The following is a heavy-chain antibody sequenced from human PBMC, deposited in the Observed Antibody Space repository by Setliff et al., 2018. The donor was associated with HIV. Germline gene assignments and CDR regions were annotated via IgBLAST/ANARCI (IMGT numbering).Heavy chain of an antibody. Sequence: ASVKVSCKASGYTFSSYGISWVRQAPGQGLEWMGWISGYNGNTNYAQKLQGRVTMTTDTSTSTAYMELRSLRSDDTAVYYCARVRGVEDAFDIWGRGTMVTVSS. D-gene: IGHD3-10*01. CDR1: GYTFSSYG. J-gene: IGHJ3*02. V-gene: IGHV1-18*01. CDR3: ARVRGVEDAFDI. CDR2: ISGYNGNT.